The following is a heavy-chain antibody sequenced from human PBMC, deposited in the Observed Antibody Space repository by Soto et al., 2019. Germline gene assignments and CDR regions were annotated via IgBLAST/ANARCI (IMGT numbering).Heavy chain of an antibody. Sequence: GGSLRLSCAASGFTFSSYSMNWVRQAPGKGLEWVSYISSSSSTIYYADSVKGRFTISRDTAKNSLYLQMNSLRAADTAVYYCAKKGAVGATYFFDYWGQGALVTVSS. CDR3: AKKGAVGATYFFDY. CDR2: ISSSSSTI. CDR1: GFTFSSYS. V-gene: IGHV3-48*01. J-gene: IGHJ4*02. D-gene: IGHD1-26*01.